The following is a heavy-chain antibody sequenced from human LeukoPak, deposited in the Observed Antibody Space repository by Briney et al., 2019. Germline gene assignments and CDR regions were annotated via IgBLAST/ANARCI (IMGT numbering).Heavy chain of an antibody. CDR3: AKDPPPYGGNSLGYFQH. Sequence: PGGSQRLSCAASGFTFSSYAMSWVRQAPGKGLEWVSTSSGSGGSTYYSDSVKGRFTISRDNSKNTLYLQMNSLRAEDTAVYYCAKDPPPYGGNSLGYFQHWGQGTLVTVSS. D-gene: IGHD4-23*01. CDR1: GFTFSSYA. CDR2: SSGSGGST. V-gene: IGHV3-23*01. J-gene: IGHJ1*01.